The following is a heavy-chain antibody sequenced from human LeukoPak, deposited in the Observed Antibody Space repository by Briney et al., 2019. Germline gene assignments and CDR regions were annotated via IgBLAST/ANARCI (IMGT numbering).Heavy chain of an antibody. V-gene: IGHV3-23*01. CDR1: GFDFNDFA. J-gene: IGHJ4*02. CDR2: MSGSGDTT. CDR3: ARGIGSWAPFDY. Sequence: GGSLRLSCAASGFDFNDFAMTWVRQAPGKGLEWVSSMSGSGDTTEYAASVKGRFTISRDNAKKTLYLEMNSLRAEDTAVYYCARGIGSWAPFDYWGQGTLVTVSS. D-gene: IGHD6-13*01.